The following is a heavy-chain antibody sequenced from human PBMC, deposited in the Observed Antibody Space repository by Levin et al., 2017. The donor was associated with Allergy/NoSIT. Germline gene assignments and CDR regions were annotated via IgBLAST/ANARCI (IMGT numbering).Heavy chain of an antibody. CDR2: ISSSSSTI. CDR1: GFTFSSYT. J-gene: IGHJ4*02. V-gene: IGHV3-48*01. D-gene: IGHD3-10*01. Sequence: GESLKISCAASGFTFSSYTMNWVRQVPGKGLEWVSYISSSSSTIYYADSVKGRFTISRDNAKSSLYLQMNSLRAQDTAVYYCARGNTMVRGLILNILDYWGQGPLVTVSS. CDR3: ARGNTMVRGLILNILDY.